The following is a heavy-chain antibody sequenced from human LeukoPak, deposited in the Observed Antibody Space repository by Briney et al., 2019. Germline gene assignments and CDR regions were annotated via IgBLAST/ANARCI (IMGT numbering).Heavy chain of an antibody. V-gene: IGHV3-30*18. CDR1: GFTFSSYG. CDR2: ISYDGSNK. CDR3: AKVGCSSTSCSLTWYYYGMDV. D-gene: IGHD2-2*01. J-gene: IGHJ6*04. Sequence: GRSLRLSCAASGFTFSSYGMHWVRQAPGKGLEWVAVISYDGSNKYYADSVKGRLTISRDNSKNTLYLQMNSLRAEDTAVYYCAKVGCSSTSCSLTWYYYGMDVWGKGTTVTVSS.